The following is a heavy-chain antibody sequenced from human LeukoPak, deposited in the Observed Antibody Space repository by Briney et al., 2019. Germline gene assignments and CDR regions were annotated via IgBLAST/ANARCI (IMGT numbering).Heavy chain of an antibody. CDR2: IYTSGST. D-gene: IGHD3-22*01. Sequence: SQTLSLTCTVSGGSISSGSYYWSWIRQPAGKGLEWIGRIYTSGSTNYNPSLKSRVTISVDTSKNQFSLKLSSVTAADTAVYYCARSNQDSHYYDSSGYYAYWGQRTLVTVSS. J-gene: IGHJ4*02. V-gene: IGHV4-61*02. CDR1: GGSISSGSYY. CDR3: ARSNQDSHYYDSSGYYAY.